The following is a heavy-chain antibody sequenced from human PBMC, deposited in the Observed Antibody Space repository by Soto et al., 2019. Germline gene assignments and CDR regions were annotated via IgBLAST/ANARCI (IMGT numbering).Heavy chain of an antibody. J-gene: IGHJ6*02. CDR3: AKDRSEYSSSWYEPYYYYGMDV. D-gene: IGHD6-13*01. CDR2: ISYDGSNK. Sequence: GGSLRLSCAASGFTFSSYGMHWVRQAPGKGLEWVAVISYDGSNKYYADSVKGRFTISRDNSKNTLYLQMNSLRAEDTAVYYCAKDRSEYSSSWYEPYYYYGMDVWGQGTTVTVSS. V-gene: IGHV3-30*18. CDR1: GFTFSSYG.